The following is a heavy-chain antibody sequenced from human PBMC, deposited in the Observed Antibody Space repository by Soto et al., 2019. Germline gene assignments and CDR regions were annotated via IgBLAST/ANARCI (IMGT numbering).Heavy chain of an antibody. CDR1: GYTLTELS. CDR3: ATDRIPKGDSSGYYERSYYYYGMDV. V-gene: IGHV1-24*01. Sequence: ASVKVSCKVSGYTLTELSMHWVRQAPGKGLEWMGGFDPEDGETIYAQKFQGRVTMTEDTSTDTAYMELSSLRSEDTAVYYCATDRIPKGDSSGYYERSYYYYGMDVWGQGTTVTVSS. CDR2: FDPEDGET. J-gene: IGHJ6*02. D-gene: IGHD3-22*01.